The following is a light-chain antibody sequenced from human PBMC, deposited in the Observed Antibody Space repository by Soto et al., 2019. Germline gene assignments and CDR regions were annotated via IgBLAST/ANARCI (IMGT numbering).Light chain of an antibody. CDR1: SSDVGGYNF. CDR2: QVS. CDR3: SSYAGSKNFV. V-gene: IGLV2-8*01. J-gene: IGLJ1*01. Sequence: QSVLTQPPSASGSPGQSVTISCTGTSSDVGGYNFVSWYQHHPGKAPKLMIYQVSKRPSGVPDRFSGSKSGNTASLTVSGLQAGDEADYYCSSYAGSKNFVFGTGTKVTDL.